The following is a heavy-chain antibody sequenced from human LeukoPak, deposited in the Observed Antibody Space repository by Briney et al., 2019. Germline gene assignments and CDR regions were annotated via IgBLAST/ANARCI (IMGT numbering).Heavy chain of an antibody. CDR3: ARAAYSSTWYSRYVGV. CDR2: IGTAGEI. D-gene: IGHD6-13*01. Sequence: PGGSLRLSCAASGFTFRSYDMHWVRQATGKGLEWVSGIGTAGEIYYPGSVKGRFTISRENAKNSLYLQMNSLRAGDTAVYYCARAAYSSTWYSRYVGVWGRGTLVTVSS. V-gene: IGHV3-13*01. J-gene: IGHJ2*01. CDR1: GFTFRSYD.